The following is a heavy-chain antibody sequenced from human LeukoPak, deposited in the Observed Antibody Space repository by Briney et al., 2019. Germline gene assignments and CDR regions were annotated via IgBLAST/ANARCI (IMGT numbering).Heavy chain of an antibody. V-gene: IGHV4-39*02. CDR2: IYYSGST. D-gene: IGHD1-26*01. J-gene: IGHJ4*02. CDR1: GGSISSSSYY. CDR3: ARERSGSYYQLDY. Sequence: PSETLSLTCTVSGGSISSSSYYWGWIRQPPGKGLEWIGSIYYSGSTYYNPSLKSRVTISVDTSKNQFSLKLSSVTAADTAVYYCARERSGSYYQLDYWGQGTLVTVSS.